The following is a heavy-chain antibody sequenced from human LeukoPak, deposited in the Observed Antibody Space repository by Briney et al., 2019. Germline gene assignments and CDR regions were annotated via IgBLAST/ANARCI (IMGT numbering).Heavy chain of an antibody. CDR2: INGSGGST. CDR3: AKRGQDYGDYVLSY. D-gene: IGHD4-17*01. J-gene: IGHJ4*02. Sequence: GGSLRLSCAASGFTFSSYAMNWVRQAPGKGLEWVSGINGSGGSTYYTDSVKGRFTISRDNSKNTLYLQMNSLRAEDTAVYYCAKRGQDYGDYVLSYWGQGTLVTVSS. CDR1: GFTFSSYA. V-gene: IGHV3-23*01.